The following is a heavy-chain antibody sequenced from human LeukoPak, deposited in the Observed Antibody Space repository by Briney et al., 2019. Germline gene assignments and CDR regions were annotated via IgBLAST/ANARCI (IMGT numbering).Heavy chain of an antibody. Sequence: GGSLRLSCAASGFTFSNAWMSWVRQAPGKGPEWVGRIKSKTDGGTTDYAAPVKGRFTISRDDSKNTLYLQMNSLKTEDTAVYYCTTADTAMGKGDYWGQGTLVTVSS. D-gene: IGHD5-18*01. CDR2: IKSKTDGGTT. J-gene: IGHJ4*02. V-gene: IGHV3-15*01. CDR3: TTADTAMGKGDY. CDR1: GFTFSNAW.